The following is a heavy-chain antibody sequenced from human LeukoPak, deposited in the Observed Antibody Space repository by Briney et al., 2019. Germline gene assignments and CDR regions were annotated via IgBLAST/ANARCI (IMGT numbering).Heavy chain of an antibody. CDR1: GYTFTSYG. V-gene: IGHV1-18*01. D-gene: IGHD3-9*01. Sequence: ASVKVSCKASGYTFTSYGISWVRQAPGQGLEWMGWISAYNGNTNYAQKLQGRVTMTTDTSTSTAYMELSRLRSDDTAVYYCARGVRYFDWLSRGADAFDIWGQGTMVTVSS. CDR3: ARGVRYFDWLSRGADAFDI. CDR2: ISAYNGNT. J-gene: IGHJ3*02.